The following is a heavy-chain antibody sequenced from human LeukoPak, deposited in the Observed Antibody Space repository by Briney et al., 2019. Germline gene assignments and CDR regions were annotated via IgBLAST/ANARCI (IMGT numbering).Heavy chain of an antibody. D-gene: IGHD5-12*01. CDR2: INHSGST. CDR3: ASFSRGYYFDY. J-gene: IGHJ4*02. V-gene: IGHV4-34*01. CDR1: GFTFSSYS. Sequence: GSLRLSCAASGFTFSSYSMNWVRQPPGKGLEWIGEINHSGSTNYNPSLKSRVTISVDTSKNQFSLKLSSVTAADTAVYYCASFSRGYYFDYWGQGTLVTVSS.